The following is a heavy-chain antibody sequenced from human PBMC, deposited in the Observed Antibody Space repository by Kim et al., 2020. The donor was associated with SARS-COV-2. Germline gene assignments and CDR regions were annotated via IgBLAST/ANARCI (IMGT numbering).Heavy chain of an antibody. V-gene: IGHV3-9*02. CDR2: ISWNSGSI. CDR3: AKASSSGWYYYFDY. J-gene: IGHJ4*02. Sequence: GGSLRLSCAASGFTSDDYAMHWVRQAPGKGLEWVSGISWNSGSIGYADSVKGRFTISSDNAKNSLYLQMNSLRAEDTALYYCAKASSSGWYYYFDYWGQGTLVTVSS. D-gene: IGHD6-19*01. CDR1: GFTSDDYA.